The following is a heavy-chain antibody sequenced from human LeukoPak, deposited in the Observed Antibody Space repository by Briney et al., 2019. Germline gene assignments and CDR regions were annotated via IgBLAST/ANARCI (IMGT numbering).Heavy chain of an antibody. Sequence: ASVKVSCKASGYTFTGYYMHWVRQAPGQGLEWMGWINPNSGGTNYAQKFQGWVTMTRDTSISTAYMELSRLRSDDTAVYYCARGQYYYDSSGYSLPDYRGQGTLVTVSS. V-gene: IGHV1-2*04. CDR3: ARGQYYYDSSGYSLPDY. CDR2: INPNSGGT. J-gene: IGHJ4*02. CDR1: GYTFTGYY. D-gene: IGHD3-22*01.